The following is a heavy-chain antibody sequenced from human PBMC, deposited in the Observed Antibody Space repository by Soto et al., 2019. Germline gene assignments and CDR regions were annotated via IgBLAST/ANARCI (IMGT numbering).Heavy chain of an antibody. Sequence: QVQLQESGPGLVKPSETLSLTCTISGGPMNNYYCSWFRQPRGQGLEWIGYMGYNGFTRYNPSLRGWVALSLHTAQNQFSLNLSSVTAADPALYYCARQGFGELNGLVEVWGQGITVTVSS. CDR1: GGPMNNYY. D-gene: IGHD3-10*01. V-gene: IGHV4-59*08. J-gene: IGHJ6*02. CDR2: MGYNGFT. CDR3: ARQGFGELNGLVEV.